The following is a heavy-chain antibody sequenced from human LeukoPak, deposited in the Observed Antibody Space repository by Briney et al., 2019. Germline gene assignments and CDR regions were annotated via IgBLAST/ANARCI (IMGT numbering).Heavy chain of an antibody. V-gene: IGHV1-69*04. Sequence: GASVKVSCKASGGTFSSYAISWVQQAPGQGLEWMGRIIPILGIANYAQKFQGRVTITADKSTSTAYMELSSLRSEDTAVYYCARDRLRSSSWYYFDYWGQGTLVTVSS. CDR1: GGTFSSYA. CDR3: ARDRLRSSSWYYFDY. J-gene: IGHJ4*02. CDR2: IIPILGIA. D-gene: IGHD6-13*01.